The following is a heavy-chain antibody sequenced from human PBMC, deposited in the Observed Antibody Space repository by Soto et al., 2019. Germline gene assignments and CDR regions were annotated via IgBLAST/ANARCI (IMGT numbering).Heavy chain of an antibody. V-gene: IGHV4-59*01. CDR1: GGSITSYY. J-gene: IGHJ3*02. D-gene: IGHD2-15*01. Sequence: QAHLEQSGPGLVKPSETLSLTCTFYGGSITSYYWSWIRQPPGKGLEWIGYIFHGLGPNYNSSLRGRVSISVDTSRNQLSLELRSLTAADTAVYYCARDRHWYGSGGPFYPAGSFDIWGQGTMVAVST. CDR2: IFHGLGP. CDR3: ARDRHWYGSGGPFYPAGSFDI.